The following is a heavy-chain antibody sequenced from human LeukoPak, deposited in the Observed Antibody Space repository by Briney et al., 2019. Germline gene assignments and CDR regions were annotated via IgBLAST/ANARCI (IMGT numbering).Heavy chain of an antibody. CDR3: ATSRYYLDY. CDR1: GFKFSDYY. Sequence: GGSLRLSCAASGFKFSDYYMSWVRQAPGRGLEWVSSISGSGDTMRYADSVEGRFTSSRDNAKNSVFLQINSLRAEDTAIYYCATSRYYLDYWGQGTLVTASS. CDR2: ISGSGDTM. D-gene: IGHD3-16*02. J-gene: IGHJ4*02. V-gene: IGHV3-11*01.